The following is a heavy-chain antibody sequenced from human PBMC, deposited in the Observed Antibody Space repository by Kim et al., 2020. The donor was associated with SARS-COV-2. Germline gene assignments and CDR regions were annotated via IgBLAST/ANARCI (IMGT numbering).Heavy chain of an antibody. CDR2: ISYDGSNK. Sequence: GGSLRLSCAASGFTFSSYGMHWVRQAPGKGLEWVAVISYDGSNKYYADSVKGRFTISRDNSKNTLYLQMNSLRAEDTAVYYCAKHGVGATLRYYGMDVWGQGATVTVPS. CDR3: AKHGVGATLRYYGMDV. CDR1: GFTFSSYG. D-gene: IGHD1-26*01. J-gene: IGHJ6*02. V-gene: IGHV3-30*18.